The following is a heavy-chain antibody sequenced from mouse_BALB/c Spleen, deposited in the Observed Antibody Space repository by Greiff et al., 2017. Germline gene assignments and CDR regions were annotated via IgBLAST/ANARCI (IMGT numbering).Heavy chain of an antibody. CDR2: IYPGDGDT. CDR1: GYTFTSYW. Sequence: VQLQESGAELARPGASVKLSCKASGYTFTSYWMQWVKQRPGQDLEWIGAIYPGDGDTRYTQKFKGKATLTADKSSSTAYMQLSSLASEDSAVYYCARGKRQLGLFDDWGQGTTLTVSS. V-gene: IGHV1-87*01. J-gene: IGHJ2*01. D-gene: IGHD3-2*01. CDR3: ARGKRQLGLFDD.